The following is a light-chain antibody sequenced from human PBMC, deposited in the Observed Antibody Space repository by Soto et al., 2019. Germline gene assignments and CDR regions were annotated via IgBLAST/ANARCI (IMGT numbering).Light chain of an antibody. CDR1: VIGSIS. CDR2: DDS. J-gene: IGLJ2*01. V-gene: IGLV3-21*02. Sequence: SYELTQPPSVSVAPGQTASITCGGNVIGSISVHWYQQKPGQAPVLVVFDDSDRPSGIPERFSGSNSRNTATLTISRVEAGDEADDYCQVWDRSSDHVIFGGGTQLPVL. CDR3: QVWDRSSDHVI.